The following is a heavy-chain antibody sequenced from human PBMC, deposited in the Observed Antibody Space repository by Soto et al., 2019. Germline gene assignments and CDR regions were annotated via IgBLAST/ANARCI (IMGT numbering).Heavy chain of an antibody. CDR3: AKKSGPGDSRRPRTNAFDI. CDR2: ISYDGSNK. CDR1: GFTFSSYG. Sequence: QVQLVESGGGVVQPGRSLRLSCAASGFTFSSYGMHWVRQAPGKGLEWVAVISYDGSNKYYADSVKGRFTISRDNSKNTLYLQMNSLRAEDTAVYYCAKKSGPGDSRRPRTNAFDIWGQGTMVTVSS. D-gene: IGHD6-13*01. J-gene: IGHJ3*02. V-gene: IGHV3-30*18.